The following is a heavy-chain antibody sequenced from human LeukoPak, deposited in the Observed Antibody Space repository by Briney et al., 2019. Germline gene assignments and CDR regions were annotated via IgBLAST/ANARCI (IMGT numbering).Heavy chain of an antibody. V-gene: IGHV5-51*01. CDR2: IYPGDSDT. Sequence: GESLKISCKGSGYSFTSFWIAWVRQMPGEGLECMGIIYPGDSDTRYSPSFQGQVTISADKSISTAYLQWSSLKASDTAMYYCARAPDYGDFSDYWGQGTLVTVSS. CDR3: ARAPDYGDFSDY. J-gene: IGHJ4*02. CDR1: GYSFTSFW. D-gene: IGHD4-17*01.